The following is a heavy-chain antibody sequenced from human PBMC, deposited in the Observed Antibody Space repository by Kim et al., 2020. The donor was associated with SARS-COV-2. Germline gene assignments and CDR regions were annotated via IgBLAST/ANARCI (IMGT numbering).Heavy chain of an antibody. CDR1: GGSISSYY. V-gene: IGHV4-59*01. Sequence: SETLSLTCTVSGGSISSYYWSWIRQPPGKGLEWIGYIYYSGSTNYNPSLKSRVTISVDTSKNQFSLKLSSVTAADTAVYYCARDRVAGYFDYWGQGTLVTVSS. J-gene: IGHJ4*02. D-gene: IGHD6-19*01. CDR3: ARDRVAGYFDY. CDR2: IYYSGST.